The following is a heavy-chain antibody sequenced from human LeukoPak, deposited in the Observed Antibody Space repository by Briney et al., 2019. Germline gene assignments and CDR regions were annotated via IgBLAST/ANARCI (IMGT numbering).Heavy chain of an antibody. CDR1: GGSLSSGGYY. Sequence: SETLSLTCTVSGGSLSSGGYYWSWIRQHPGKGLEWVGYIYHSGSTYYNPSLKSRVTISVDTSKNQFSLKLSSVTAADTAVYYCARVVHDSSGYIEGGWFDPWGQGTLVTVSS. V-gene: IGHV4-31*03. CDR3: ARVVHDSSGYIEGGWFDP. J-gene: IGHJ5*02. D-gene: IGHD3-22*01. CDR2: IYHSGST.